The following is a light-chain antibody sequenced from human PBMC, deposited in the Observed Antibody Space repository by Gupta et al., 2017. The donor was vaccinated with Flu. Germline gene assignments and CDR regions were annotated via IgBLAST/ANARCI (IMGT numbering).Light chain of an antibody. CDR2: DAS. J-gene: IGKJ4*01. V-gene: IGKV3-11*01. CDR1: ESIANY. CDR3: QQRSNWPPLT. Sequence: EIVLTQSPVTLSLSPGERATLSCRASESIANYLAWYQQKPGQAPRLIIYDASNRATGIPARFSGSASGTDFTLTISTRHPEDFAVYYCQQRSNWPPLTFGGGTKVEIK.